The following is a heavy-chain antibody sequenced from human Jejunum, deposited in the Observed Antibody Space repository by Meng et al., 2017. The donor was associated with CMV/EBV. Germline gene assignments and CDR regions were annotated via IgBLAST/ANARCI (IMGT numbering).Heavy chain of an antibody. CDR2: ISWNSGSI. V-gene: IGHV3-9*01. CDR3: AKEHLEYYYGMDV. J-gene: IGHJ6*02. D-gene: IGHD1-1*01. Sequence: SDFTFEDYAMHWVRQAPGKGLEGVSGISWNSGSIGYADSVKGRFTISRDSARNSLYLQMNSLRAEDTALYYCAKEHLEYYYGMDVWGQGTTVTVSS. CDR1: DFTFEDYA.